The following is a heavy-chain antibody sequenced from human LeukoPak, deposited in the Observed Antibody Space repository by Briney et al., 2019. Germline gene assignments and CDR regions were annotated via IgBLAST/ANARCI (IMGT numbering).Heavy chain of an antibody. D-gene: IGHD5-24*01. Sequence: QSGGSLRLSCAASGLIFDDYAMHWVRQAPGKGLEWVATSGGGITNYADSVKGRFTITRDNSKDTLYLQMNSLRVEDTAVYYCARDVESREGSCDYWGQGTLVTVSS. CDR3: ARDVESREGSCDY. J-gene: IGHJ4*02. CDR2: SGGGIT. CDR1: GLIFDDYA. V-gene: IGHV3-23*01.